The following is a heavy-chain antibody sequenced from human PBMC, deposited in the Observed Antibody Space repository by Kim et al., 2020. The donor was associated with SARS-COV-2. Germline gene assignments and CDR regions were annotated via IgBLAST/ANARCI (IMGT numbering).Heavy chain of an antibody. V-gene: IGHV3-23*01. J-gene: IGHJ4*02. CDR3: AKEKDIVVVPAAIINY. Sequence: SVKGRCTITRDNSKNTLYLQMNSLRAEDTAVYYCAKEKDIVVVPAAIINYWGQGTLVTVSS. D-gene: IGHD2-2*02.